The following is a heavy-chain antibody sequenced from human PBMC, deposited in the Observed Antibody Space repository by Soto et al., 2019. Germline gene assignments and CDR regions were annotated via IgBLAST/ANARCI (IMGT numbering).Heavy chain of an antibody. CDR3: AREDKPGGYTPPGTSGFDS. J-gene: IGHJ4*02. Sequence: SVKVSCKASGGTFSTYAISWVRQAPGQGLEWMGGIIPIYGTANYAQKLQGRLTMTADESTSTVYMELSSLRSDDTAVYYCAREDKPGGYTPPGTSGFDSWGQGTLVTVSS. V-gene: IGHV1-69*13. D-gene: IGHD5-12*01. CDR1: GGTFSTYA. CDR2: IIPIYGTA.